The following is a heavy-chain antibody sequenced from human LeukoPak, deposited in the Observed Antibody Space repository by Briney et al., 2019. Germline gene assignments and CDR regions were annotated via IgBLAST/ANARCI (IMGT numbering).Heavy chain of an antibody. CDR2: IKQDGSAK. CDR3: VIDRERLQFHY. D-gene: IGHD6-25*01. CDR1: GLTFSDQW. Sequence: QAGGSLRLSCMISGLTFSDQWLAWVRQPPGKGLEWVADIKQDGSAKFHVASVKGRFTISRDNAKNSLYLQMDSLTAEDTAVYYCVIDRERLQFHYWGPGTLVSVSS. V-gene: IGHV3-7*03. J-gene: IGHJ4*02.